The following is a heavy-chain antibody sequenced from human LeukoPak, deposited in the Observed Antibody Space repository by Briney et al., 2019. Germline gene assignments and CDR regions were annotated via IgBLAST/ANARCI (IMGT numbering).Heavy chain of an antibody. Sequence: GGSLRLSCAASGFTFSSYAMHWVRQAPGKGLEWVAVISYDGSNKYYADFVKGRFTISRDNSKNTLYLQMNSLRAEDTAVYYCARDLSDYVWGSYRWNYFDYWGQGTLVTVSS. CDR3: ARDLSDYVWGSYRWNYFDY. D-gene: IGHD3-16*02. CDR1: GFTFSSYA. J-gene: IGHJ4*02. CDR2: ISYDGSNK. V-gene: IGHV3-30-3*01.